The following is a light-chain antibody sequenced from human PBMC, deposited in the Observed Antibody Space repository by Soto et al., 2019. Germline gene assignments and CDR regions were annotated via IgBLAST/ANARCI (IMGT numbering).Light chain of an antibody. CDR3: NSYTTTNTLV. V-gene: IGLV2-14*01. CDR2: EVT. CDR1: TSHVDGYDY. J-gene: IGLJ3*02. Sequence: QSVLTEPASVSGSPGQSITISCTGTTSHVDGYDYVSWYRQHPGKSPKVIIFEVTNRPLGVSDRFSGSKSGITASLTISWSQAEYEADYYCNSYTTTNTLVFGGGTKLTVL.